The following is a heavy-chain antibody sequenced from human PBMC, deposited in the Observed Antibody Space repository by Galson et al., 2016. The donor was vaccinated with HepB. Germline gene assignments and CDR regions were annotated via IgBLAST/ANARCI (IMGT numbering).Heavy chain of an antibody. D-gene: IGHD6-13*01. J-gene: IGHJ4*02. V-gene: IGHV3-15*01. CDR2: IRSKTDGGTT. Sequence: SLRLPCAASGFTVTNAWMNWVRQAPGKGLEWVGRIRSKTDGGTTDYGAPVKGRITISRDDSKNTLYLQINNLKTEDTAVYYCTTVGIALPNTDHWCQGTVVTVSS. CDR1: GFTVTNAW. CDR3: TTVGIALPNTDH.